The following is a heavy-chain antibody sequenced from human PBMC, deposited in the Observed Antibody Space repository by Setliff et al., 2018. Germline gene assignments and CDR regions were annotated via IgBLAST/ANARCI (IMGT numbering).Heavy chain of an antibody. CDR3: ARNWVTAQHYYYGMDV. CDR1: GFTFSDYY. J-gene: IGHJ6*02. CDR2: IVSSGST. Sequence: GGSLRLSCAASGFTFSDYYMSWIRQAPGKGLEWLSYIVSSGSTYYADSVKGRFTISRDNSKNTLYLQMNSLRAEDTAVYYCARNWVTAQHYYYGMDVWGQGTTVTVSS. D-gene: IGHD2-21*02. V-gene: IGHV3-66*01.